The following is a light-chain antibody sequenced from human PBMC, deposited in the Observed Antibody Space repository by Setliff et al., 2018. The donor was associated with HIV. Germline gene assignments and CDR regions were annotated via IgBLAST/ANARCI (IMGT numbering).Light chain of an antibody. CDR1: SSDVGSYNL. V-gene: IGLV2-23*02. CDR3: CSYAGSSTYV. Sequence: QSALTQPASVSGSPGQSITISCTGTSSDVGSYNLVSWYQQHPGKAPKLIIYEVIKRPSGISNRFSGSKSGNTASLTISGLQAEDEADYYCCSYAGSSTYVFGTGTKV. CDR2: EVI. J-gene: IGLJ1*01.